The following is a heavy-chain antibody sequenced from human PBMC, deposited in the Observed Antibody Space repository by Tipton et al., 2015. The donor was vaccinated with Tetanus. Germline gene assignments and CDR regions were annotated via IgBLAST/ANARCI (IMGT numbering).Heavy chain of an antibody. Sequence: TLSLTCTVSGGSISSFYWTWIRQPPGKGLEWIGYIFDTGSTNYNPSLRSRVTMSVDTSETQFSLHLTSVTAADTAVYYCARGWGRSWYCFDNWGLATLVTVSS. V-gene: IGHV4-59*01. J-gene: IGHJ4*02. CDR2: IFDTGST. CDR1: GGSISSFY. D-gene: IGHD6-13*01. CDR3: ARGWGRSWYCFDN.